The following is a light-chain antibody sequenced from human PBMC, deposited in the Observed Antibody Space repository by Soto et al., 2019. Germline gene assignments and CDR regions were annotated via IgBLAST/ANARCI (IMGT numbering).Light chain of an antibody. V-gene: IGLV1-44*01. CDR2: NNN. CDR3: AAWDDSLNGLV. J-gene: IGLJ1*01. CDR1: SSNIGSNT. Sequence: QSVLTQPPSASGTPGQRVTISCSGSSSNIGSNTVNCYQQLPGTAPKLLIYNNNQRPSGVPDRFSGSKSGTSASLAISGLQSEDEADYDCAAWDDSLNGLVFGTGTKLTVL.